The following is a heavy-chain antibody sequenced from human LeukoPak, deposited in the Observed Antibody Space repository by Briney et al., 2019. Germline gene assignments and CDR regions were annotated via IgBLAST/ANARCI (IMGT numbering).Heavy chain of an antibody. CDR1: GYTFTGYY. J-gene: IGHJ6*02. CDR3: ARVSYYDFWSGWSHYYYGMDV. V-gene: IGHV1-2*02. CDR2: INPNSGGT. Sequence: PGASVKVSCQASGYTFTGYYMHWVRQAPGQGLEWMGWINPNSGGTNYAQKFQGRVSMTRDTSISTAYMELSRLRSDDTAVYYCARVSYYDFWSGWSHYYYGMDVWGQGTTVIVSS. D-gene: IGHD3-3*01.